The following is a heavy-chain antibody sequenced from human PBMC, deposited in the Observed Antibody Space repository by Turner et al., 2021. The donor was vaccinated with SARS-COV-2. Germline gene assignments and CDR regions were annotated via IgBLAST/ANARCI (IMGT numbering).Heavy chain of an antibody. CDR2: IYYSGYT. CDR1: GGSISSSSYY. J-gene: IGHJ6*02. D-gene: IGHD5-18*01. V-gene: IGHV4-39*01. Sequence: QLQLQESGPGLVKPSETLCLTGTVSGGSISSSSYYWGWIRQPPGKGLEWSGNIYYSGYTYYNPSLKSRVTVSVDTSKNQFSLKLSSVTAADTAVYYCARLMDTAMDYYGMDVWGQGTTVTVSS. CDR3: ARLMDTAMDYYGMDV.